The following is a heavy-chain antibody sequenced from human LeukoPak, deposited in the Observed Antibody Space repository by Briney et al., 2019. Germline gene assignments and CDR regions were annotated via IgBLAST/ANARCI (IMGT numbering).Heavy chain of an antibody. CDR1: GFTFSSYS. D-gene: IGHD5-18*01. J-gene: IGHJ4*02. V-gene: IGHV3-21*01. CDR3: VRADGNYGYVFDF. CDR2: ISSSSSYI. Sequence: GGSLRLSCAASGFTFSSYSMNWVRQAPGKGLEWVSSISSSSSYIYYADSVKGRFTVSRDKAKNSPSLQMNSLRAEDTSVYYCVRADGNYGYVFDFWSQGTLVTVSS.